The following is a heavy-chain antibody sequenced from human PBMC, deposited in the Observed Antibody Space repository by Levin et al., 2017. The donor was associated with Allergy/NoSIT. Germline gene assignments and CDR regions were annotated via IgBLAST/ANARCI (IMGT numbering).Heavy chain of an antibody. CDR3: AKMDCSSINCYPDY. D-gene: IGHD2-2*01. V-gene: IGHV3-9*01. Sequence: QPGGSLRLSCEASGFIFDDYAMHWVRLTPGKGLEWVSGISWNSGSINYADSVKGRFTISRDNAKNSLSLQMSSLRVEDTALYFCAKMDCSSINCYPDYWGQGTLVTVSS. J-gene: IGHJ4*02. CDR2: ISWNSGSI. CDR1: GFIFDDYA.